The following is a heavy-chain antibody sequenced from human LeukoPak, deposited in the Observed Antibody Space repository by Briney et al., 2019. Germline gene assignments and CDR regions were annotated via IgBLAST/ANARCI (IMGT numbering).Heavy chain of an antibody. CDR2: IADSGGNT. J-gene: IGHJ4*02. D-gene: IGHD2/OR15-2a*01. V-gene: IGHV3-23*01. CDR3: AKGHNNYYFTIDY. CDR1: GFTFNMYG. Sequence: GGSLRLSCAASGFTFNMYGMGWVRQAPGKWPEWVAAIADSGGNTYYAHSVKGRLTISRDNSRNPLSLEMNSLRAEDTAVDYCAKGHNNYYFTIDYWGQGTLVTVSS.